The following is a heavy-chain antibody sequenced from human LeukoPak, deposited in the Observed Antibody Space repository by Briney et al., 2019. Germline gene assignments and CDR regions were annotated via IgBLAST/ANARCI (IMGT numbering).Heavy chain of an antibody. V-gene: IGHV1-8*03. D-gene: IGHD2-2*01. J-gene: IGHJ3*02. CDR3: ARAGDIVVVPAAIRQLARGNAFDI. CDR2: MNPNSGNT. Sequence: ASVKVSCKASGYTFTSYDINWVRQATGQGLEWMGWMNPNSGNTGYAQKFQGRVTITRNTSISTAYMELSSLRSEDTAVYYCARAGDIVVVPAAIRQLARGNAFDIWGQGTMVTVSS. CDR1: GYTFTSYD.